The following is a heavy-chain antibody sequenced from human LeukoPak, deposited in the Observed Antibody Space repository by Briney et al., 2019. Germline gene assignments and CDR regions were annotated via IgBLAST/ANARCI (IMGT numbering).Heavy chain of an antibody. CDR3: AKDLSWWVTADY. V-gene: IGHV3-23*01. J-gene: IGHJ4*02. CDR2: VGGDEKA. Sequence: AGGSLRLSCAASGFPFSGNAMSWVRQAPGRGLEWVSGVGGDEKAHYADFVRGRFTISRDNSKKTVYLRMNSLTVEDTAVYYCAKDLSWWVTADYWGQGVLVTVSS. D-gene: IGHD2-21*02. CDR1: GFPFSGNA.